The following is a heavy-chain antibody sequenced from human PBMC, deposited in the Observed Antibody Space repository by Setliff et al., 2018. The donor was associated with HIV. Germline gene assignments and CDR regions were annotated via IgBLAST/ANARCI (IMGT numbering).Heavy chain of an antibody. D-gene: IGHD2-15*01. J-gene: IGHJ5*02. V-gene: IGHV4-59*12. Sequence: SETLSLTCTVSGGSISSYYWSWIRQSPGKGLEWIGFIYYSGSTNYNPSLKSRVTMSVDTSKNQFSLKLSSVTAADTAVYYCARSSLYCSGGSCHLTWFDPWGQGVKVTVS. CDR2: IYYSGST. CDR1: GGSISSYY. CDR3: ARSSLYCSGGSCHLTWFDP.